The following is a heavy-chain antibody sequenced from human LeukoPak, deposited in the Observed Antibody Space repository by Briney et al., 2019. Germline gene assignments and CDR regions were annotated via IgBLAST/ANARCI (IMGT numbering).Heavy chain of an antibody. V-gene: IGHV3-74*01. CDR1: GFTFSSPG. J-gene: IGHJ4*02. CDR3: ARGTGGYHSSYFDY. Sequence: GGSLRLSCAASGFTFSSPGMHWVRQAPGKGLGWVSRINTNGSTTTYADSVKGRFTISRDNSKDTLYLQMNSLRAEDTAVYYCARGTGGYHSSYFDYWGQGTLVTVSS. D-gene: IGHD3-10*01. CDR2: INTNGSTT.